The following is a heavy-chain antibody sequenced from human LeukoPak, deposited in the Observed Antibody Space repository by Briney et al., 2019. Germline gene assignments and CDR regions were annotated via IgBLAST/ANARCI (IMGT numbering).Heavy chain of an antibody. CDR2: ISSSGSTI. Sequence: KPGGSLRLSCAASGFTFSDYYMSWIRQAPGEGLEWVSYISSSGSTIYYADSVKGRFTISRDNAKNSLYLQMNSLRAEDTAVYYCARRMDDYGDFPDDYWGQGTLVTVSS. J-gene: IGHJ4*02. CDR3: ARRMDDYGDFPDDY. V-gene: IGHV3-11*04. D-gene: IGHD4-17*01. CDR1: GFTFSDYY.